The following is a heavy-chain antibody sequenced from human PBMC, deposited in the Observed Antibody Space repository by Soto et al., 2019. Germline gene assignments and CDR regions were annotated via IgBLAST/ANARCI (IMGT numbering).Heavy chain of an antibody. D-gene: IGHD5-12*01. CDR1: GFTVSSYY. Sequence: GGSLRLSCAASGFTVSSYYMSWVRQAPGKGLEWVSVIYTGGGTYYTDSVKGRFTISRDISRNTLNLQMDSLRAEDTAVYYCARGSHTGHDWDYWGQGTLVTVSS. J-gene: IGHJ4*02. CDR3: ARGSHTGHDWDY. CDR2: IYTGGGT. V-gene: IGHV3-53*01.